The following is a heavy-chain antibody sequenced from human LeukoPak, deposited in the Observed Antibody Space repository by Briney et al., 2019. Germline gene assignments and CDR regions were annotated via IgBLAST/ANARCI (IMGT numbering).Heavy chain of an antibody. CDR1: GYTFTSFG. CDR2: ISAYNGNT. D-gene: IGHD3-22*01. V-gene: IGHV1-18*01. CDR3: ARVSNRSGYYY. Sequence: ASVNVSFKASGYTFTSFGISWVRQAPGQGLEWMGWISAYNGNTNYAQKLQGRVAMTTDTSTSTAYMELRSLRSDDTAVYYCARVSNRSGYYYWGQGTLVTVSS. J-gene: IGHJ4*02.